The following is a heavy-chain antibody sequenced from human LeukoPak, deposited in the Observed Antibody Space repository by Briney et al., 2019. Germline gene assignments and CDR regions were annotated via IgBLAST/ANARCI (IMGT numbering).Heavy chain of an antibody. V-gene: IGHV3-23*01. CDR2: ISGSGGST. J-gene: IGHJ4*02. CDR3: AKDEPSYYDFWSGYYTAFFFEY. CDR1: GFTFSSYA. Sequence: GGSLRLSCAASGFTFSSYAMSWARQAPGKGLEWVSAISGSGGSTHYADSVKGRFTISRDNSKNTLYLQMNSLRAEDTAVYYCAKDEPSYYDFWSGYYTAFFFEYWGQGTLVTVSS. D-gene: IGHD3-3*01.